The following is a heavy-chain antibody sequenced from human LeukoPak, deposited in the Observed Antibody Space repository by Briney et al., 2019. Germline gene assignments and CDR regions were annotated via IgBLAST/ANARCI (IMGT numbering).Heavy chain of an antibody. CDR1: GYTFTTYG. CDR3: ARTELGGSGSYFYYYYYMDV. CDR2: ISAYNGNT. V-gene: IGHV1-18*01. J-gene: IGHJ6*03. D-gene: IGHD1-26*01. Sequence: ASVKVSCKASGYTFTTYGISWVRQAPGHGLEWMGWISAYNGNTNYAQKLQGRVTMTTDTSTSTAYMELRSLRSDDTAVYYCARTELGGSGSYFYYYYYMDVWGKGTTVTVSS.